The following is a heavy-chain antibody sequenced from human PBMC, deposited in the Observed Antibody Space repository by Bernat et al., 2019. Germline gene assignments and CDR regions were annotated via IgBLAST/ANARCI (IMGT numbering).Heavy chain of an antibody. CDR2: IYYSGST. CDR1: GGSINTYY. Sequence: QVQLQESGPGLVKPSETLSLTCTVSGGSINTYYWSWIRQPPGKGLEWIGCIYYSGSTNYNPSLKSRVILSVDTSKNQFSLKLNSVTAADTAVYYCARAPSSSWPNGFDYWGQGTLVTVSS. D-gene: IGHD6-13*01. CDR3: ARAPSSSWPNGFDY. J-gene: IGHJ4*02. V-gene: IGHV4-59*01.